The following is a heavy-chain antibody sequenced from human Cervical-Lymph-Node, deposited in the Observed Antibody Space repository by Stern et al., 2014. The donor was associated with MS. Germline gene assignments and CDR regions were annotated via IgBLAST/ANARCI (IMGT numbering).Heavy chain of an antibody. Sequence: EMQLVESGGGIVQPGGPLMISWVAPGFNFRPYWMHWVPQGPGRGLEWVSRINGDGTVSTYADSVRGRFTISRNNANNTMSLQLDNLRVEDTAIYYCASAYRASWGQGTLVTVST. J-gene: IGHJ4*02. CDR2: INGDGTVS. CDR3: ASAYRAS. V-gene: IGHV3-74*02. CDR1: GFNFRPYW. D-gene: IGHD1-1*01.